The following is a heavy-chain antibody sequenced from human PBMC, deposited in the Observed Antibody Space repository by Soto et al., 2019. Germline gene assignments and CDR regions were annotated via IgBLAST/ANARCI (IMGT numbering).Heavy chain of an antibody. Sequence: VSGPTLVNPTQTLTLTCTFSGFSLGTSGVGVGWIRQPPGKALEWLALIYWNDDKRYSSSLKSRLTITKDTSKNQVVLTMTNMDPVDTATYYCAHFPYGDYWDYYFDYWGQGTLVTVSS. CDR3: AHFPYGDYWDYYFDY. CDR2: IYWNDDK. J-gene: IGHJ4*02. V-gene: IGHV2-5*01. D-gene: IGHD4-17*01. CDR1: GFSLGTSGVG.